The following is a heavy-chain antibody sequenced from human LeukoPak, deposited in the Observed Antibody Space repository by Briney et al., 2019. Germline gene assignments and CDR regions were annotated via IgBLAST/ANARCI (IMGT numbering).Heavy chain of an antibody. CDR1: GFTFSDYY. V-gene: IGHV3-11*05. D-gene: IGHD1-26*01. J-gene: IGHJ4*02. CDR3: ARGGRSYFDY. CDR2: ISASRYT. Sequence: PGESLRLSCAASGFTFSDYYMSWVRQAPGKGLEWVSSISASRYTNYSDSVTGRFTISRDNAKNSLYLQVTSLRAEDTAVYYCARGGRSYFDYWGQGTLVTVSS.